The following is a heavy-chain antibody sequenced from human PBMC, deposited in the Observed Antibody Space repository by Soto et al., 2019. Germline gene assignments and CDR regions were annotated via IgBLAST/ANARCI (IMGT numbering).Heavy chain of an antibody. V-gene: IGHV3-21*02. Sequence: EVQLVESGGGLVKPGGSLRLSCAASGFTFSRYGMNWLRQAPGKGLEWVAPISSSTSYVYYADSVKGRFSTSRDNAKNILYLEMYGLRTEDTAVYYCARDPSEGRVGNWFESWGQGTLVTVSS. D-gene: IGHD2-2*01. CDR1: GFTFSRYG. CDR2: ISSSTSYV. CDR3: ARDPSEGRVGNWFES. J-gene: IGHJ5*01.